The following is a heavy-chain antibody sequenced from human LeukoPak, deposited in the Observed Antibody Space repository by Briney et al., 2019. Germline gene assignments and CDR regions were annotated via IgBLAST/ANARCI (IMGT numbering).Heavy chain of an antibody. CDR1: DFMFSTYG. Sequence: GGSLRLSCAASDFMFSTYGMHWVRQAPGKVLEWVAFIRYDASNKYYADSVKGRFTISRDNSKNTLYLQMNSLRAEDTAVYYCARDRQQLGDFDYWGQGTLVTVSS. D-gene: IGHD6-13*01. CDR2: IRYDASNK. V-gene: IGHV3-30*02. CDR3: ARDRQQLGDFDY. J-gene: IGHJ4*02.